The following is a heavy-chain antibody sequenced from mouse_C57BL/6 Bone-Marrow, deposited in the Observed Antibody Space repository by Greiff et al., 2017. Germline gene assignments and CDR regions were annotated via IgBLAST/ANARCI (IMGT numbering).Heavy chain of an antibody. Sequence: LQESGAELARPGASVKLSCKASGYTFTSYGISWVKQRTGQGLEWIGEIYPRSGNTYYNEKFKGKATLTADKSSSTAYMELRSLTSEDSAVYFCAREADGYYPWFAYWGQGTLITVSA. J-gene: IGHJ3*01. CDR1: GYTFTSYG. V-gene: IGHV1-81*01. D-gene: IGHD2-3*01. CDR2: IYPRSGNT. CDR3: AREADGYYPWFAY.